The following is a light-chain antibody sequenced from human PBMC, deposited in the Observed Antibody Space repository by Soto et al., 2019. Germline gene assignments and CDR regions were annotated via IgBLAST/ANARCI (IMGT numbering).Light chain of an antibody. V-gene: IGKV1-27*01. Sequence: DIQMTQSPSSLSASVGDRVTITCRASQGISNDLAWYQQTPGKVPKLLVYAASTLHSGVPSRFSGSGSGTDFTLTISSLQPEDVASYYCQRYGTAPFTFGPGTKVDIK. CDR3: QRYGTAPFT. CDR1: QGISND. J-gene: IGKJ3*01. CDR2: AAS.